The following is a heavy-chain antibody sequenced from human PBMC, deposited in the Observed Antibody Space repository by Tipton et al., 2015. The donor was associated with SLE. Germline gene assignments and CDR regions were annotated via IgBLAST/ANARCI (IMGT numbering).Heavy chain of an antibody. J-gene: IGHJ4*02. CDR3: ARGGVGGYDYFDS. Sequence: TLSLTCTVSGGSIRNYFWHWIRQSPGKGLEWIGSIYDSGSTNYNPSLTSRVTISIDTSKNQFSLKLTSVTAADTAVYYCARGGVGGYDYFDSWGQGTLVTVSS. CDR2: IYDSGST. D-gene: IGHD5-12*01. CDR1: GGSIRNYF. V-gene: IGHV4-59*12.